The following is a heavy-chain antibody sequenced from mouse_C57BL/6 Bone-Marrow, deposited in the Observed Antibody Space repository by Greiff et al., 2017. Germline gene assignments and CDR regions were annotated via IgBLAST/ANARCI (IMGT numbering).Heavy chain of an antibody. CDR1: GYTFTDYY. J-gene: IGHJ2*01. Sequence: VQLQQSGAELVRPGASVKLSCKASGYTFTDYYINWVKQRPGQGLEWIARIYPGSGNTYYNEKFKGKATLTAEKSSSTAYMQLSSLTSEDSAVYFCARWYGSFFDYWGQGTTLTVSS. D-gene: IGHD1-1*01. V-gene: IGHV1-76*01. CDR2: IYPGSGNT. CDR3: ARWYGSFFDY.